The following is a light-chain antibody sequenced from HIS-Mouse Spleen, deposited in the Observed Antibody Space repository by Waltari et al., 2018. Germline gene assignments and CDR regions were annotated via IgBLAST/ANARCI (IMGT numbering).Light chain of an antibody. CDR2: SNN. Sequence: QSVLTQPPSASGTPGQRVTISCSGSSSNIGSNYVYWYQQLPGTAPKLLIYSNNQRPSGVPDRFSGSKSGTSASLAISGLQSEDEADYYCAAWDDSLNGNCVFGGGTKLTVL. CDR1: SSNIGSNY. CDR3: AAWDDSLNGNCV. J-gene: IGLJ3*02. V-gene: IGLV1-44*01.